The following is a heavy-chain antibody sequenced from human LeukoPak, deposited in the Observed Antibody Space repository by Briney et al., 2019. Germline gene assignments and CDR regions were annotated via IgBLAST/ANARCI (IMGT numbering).Heavy chain of an antibody. CDR3: ARDGPYYDFWSGYYRRAFDI. CDR2: NYTSGST. D-gene: IGHD3-3*01. V-gene: IGHV4-61*02. CDR1: GSSISSGSYY. J-gene: IGHJ3*02. Sequence: PSQTLSLTCTVSGSSISSGSYYWSWIRQPAGKGLEWIGRNYTSGSTNYNPSLKSRVTISVDTSKNQFSLKLSSVTAADTAVYYCARDGPYYDFWSGYYRRAFDIWGQGTMVTVSS.